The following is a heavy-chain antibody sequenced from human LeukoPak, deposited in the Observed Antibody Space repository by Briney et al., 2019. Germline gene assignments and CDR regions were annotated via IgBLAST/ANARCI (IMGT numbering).Heavy chain of an antibody. CDR1: GASISSYY. D-gene: IGHD1-14*01. CDR3: ARVRPGKHPNWFDP. V-gene: IGHV4-4*07. CDR2: IYTSGST. Sequence: PSETLSLACTVSGASISSYYWSWIRQPAGKGLEWIGRIYTSGSTNYNPSLKSRVTMSVDTSKNQFSLKLSSVTAADTAVYYCARVRPGKHPNWFDPWGQGTLVTVSS. J-gene: IGHJ5*02.